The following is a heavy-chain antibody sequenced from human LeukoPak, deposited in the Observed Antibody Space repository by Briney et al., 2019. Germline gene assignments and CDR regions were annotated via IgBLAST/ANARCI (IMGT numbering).Heavy chain of an antibody. V-gene: IGHV1-2*02. D-gene: IGHD4-17*01. CDR2: INPNSGGT. CDR1: GYTFTGYY. Sequence: ASVNVSCKASGYTFTGYYMHWVRQAPGQGLEWMGWINPNSGGTNYAQKFQGRVTMTRDTSISTAYMELSRLRSDDTAVYYCARVKTDYGDYRLDYWGQGTLVTVSS. J-gene: IGHJ4*02. CDR3: ARVKTDYGDYRLDY.